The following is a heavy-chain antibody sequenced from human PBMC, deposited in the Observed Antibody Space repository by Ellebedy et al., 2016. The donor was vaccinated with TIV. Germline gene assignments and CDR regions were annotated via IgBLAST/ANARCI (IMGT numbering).Heavy chain of an antibody. D-gene: IGHD2-2*01. CDR3: ARDHLRCRSTSRPILHNWFDP. Sequence: GESLKISCAASGFTFSSHAMHWVRQAPDKGLEWVATISFDGNNEYYADSVKGRFTISRDNSKNTLYLQMNSLRLEDTAVYYCARDHLRCRSTSRPILHNWFDPWGQGTLVTVSS. J-gene: IGHJ5*02. CDR2: ISFDGNNE. V-gene: IGHV3-30*04. CDR1: GFTFSSHA.